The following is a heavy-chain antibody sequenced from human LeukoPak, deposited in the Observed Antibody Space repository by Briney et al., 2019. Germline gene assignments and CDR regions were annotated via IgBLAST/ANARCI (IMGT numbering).Heavy chain of an antibody. CDR2: IYYSGST. D-gene: IGHD3-10*01. Sequence: SETLSLTCTVSGGSIYSSSYYWGWIRQPPGKGLEWIASIYYSGSTYYNPSLKSRVTISVDTSKNQISLRLSSVTAADTAVFYCARRTMANLRAFDIWGQGTMVTVSS. V-gene: IGHV4-39*01. CDR3: ARRTMANLRAFDI. J-gene: IGHJ3*02. CDR1: GGSIYSSSYY.